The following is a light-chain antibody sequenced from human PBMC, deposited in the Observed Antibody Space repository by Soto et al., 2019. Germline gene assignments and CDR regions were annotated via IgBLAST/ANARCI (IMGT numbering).Light chain of an antibody. CDR2: AAS. V-gene: IGKV1-9*01. J-gene: IGKJ4*01. CDR1: QGISSS. CDR3: QHLNGYPQT. Sequence: IQLTHSPSSLSASVGDRVTIPCRASQGISSSLVWYQQKPGKAPKLLIYAASTLQRGVPSRFSGSGSGTDFTLTISSLQPEDFATYYCQHLNGYPQTFGGGTKVEIK.